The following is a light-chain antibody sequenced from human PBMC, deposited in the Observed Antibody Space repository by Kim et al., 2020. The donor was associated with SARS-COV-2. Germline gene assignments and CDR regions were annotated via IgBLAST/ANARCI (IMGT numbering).Light chain of an antibody. CDR2: GAS. CDR1: RSVSNN. CDR3: QQYNDWWT. V-gene: IGKV3-15*01. Sequence: EIVMTQSPATLSVSPGERVTLSCRASRSVSNNLAWYQQKPGQAPRLLIYGASTRATDIPARFSGSGSGTEFTLTISSLQSEDVAVYYCQQYNDWWTFGQGTKVDIK. J-gene: IGKJ1*01.